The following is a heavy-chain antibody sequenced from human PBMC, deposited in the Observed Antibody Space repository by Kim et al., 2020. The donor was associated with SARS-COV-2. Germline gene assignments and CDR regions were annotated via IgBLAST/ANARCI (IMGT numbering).Heavy chain of an antibody. J-gene: IGHJ6*02. CDR2: IRSKACDVTT. CDR1: GFTFGGYA. CDR3: SRATTEIIVVVPAAMPEYYYYYYGMDV. D-gene: IGHD2-2*01. Sequence: GGSLRLSCTASGFTFGGYAMSWVRQAPGKGLEWVGFIRSKACDVTTEYAASVRVRFTISKDNSKSIAYLQMNSVKTEDTDVYYCSRATTEIIVVVPAAMPEYYYYYYGMDVWGQGTTVTVSS. V-gene: IGHV3-49*04.